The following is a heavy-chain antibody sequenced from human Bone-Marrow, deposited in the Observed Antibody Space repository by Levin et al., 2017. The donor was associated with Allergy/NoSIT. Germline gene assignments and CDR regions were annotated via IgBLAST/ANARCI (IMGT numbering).Heavy chain of an antibody. CDR3: ARSFHYDFWSGYYN. J-gene: IGHJ4*02. Sequence: SQTLSLTCGVFGGSFRGYYWNWIRQPPGKGLEWIGEINHSGSTSYNPSLKSRVTISLDTSKNQFSLNLNSVTAADTAVYYCARSFHYDFWSGYYNWGQGTLVTVSS. CDR2: INHSGST. V-gene: IGHV4-34*01. CDR1: GGSFRGYY. D-gene: IGHD3-3*01.